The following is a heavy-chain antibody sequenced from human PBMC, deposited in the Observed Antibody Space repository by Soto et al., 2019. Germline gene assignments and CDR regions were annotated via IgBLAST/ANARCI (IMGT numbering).Heavy chain of an antibody. CDR1: GGSFSGYY. CDR2: INHSGST. V-gene: IGHV4-34*01. J-gene: IGHJ6*02. Sequence: QVQLQQWGAGLLKPSETLSLTCAVYGGSFSGYYWSWIRQPPGKGLEWIGEINHSGSTNYNPSLKSRVTISVDTSKNQCSLKLSSVTAADTAVYYCARALGPYGMDVWGQGTTVPVSS. CDR3: ARALGPYGMDV.